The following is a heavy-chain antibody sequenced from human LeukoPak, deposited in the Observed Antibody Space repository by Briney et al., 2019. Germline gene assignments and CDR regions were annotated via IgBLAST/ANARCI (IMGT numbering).Heavy chain of an antibody. V-gene: IGHV3-7*01. Sequence: RGSLRLACSASGFTSSGHWMRWVRQAPGKGVEWVANINQGGSDKYYVDSVKRRFTISRDNANNLLYLQMNSLRGEDTAVYYCTRDRSRAEDDWGQGALVTVS. D-gene: IGHD1-14*01. J-gene: IGHJ4*02. CDR3: TRDRSRAEDD. CDR2: INQGGSDK. CDR1: GFTSSGHW.